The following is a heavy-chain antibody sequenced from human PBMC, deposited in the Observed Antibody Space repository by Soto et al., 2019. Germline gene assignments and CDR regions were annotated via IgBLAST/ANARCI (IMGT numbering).Heavy chain of an antibody. CDR1: NDSISPYY. J-gene: IGHJ4*02. V-gene: IGHV4-59*08. CDR2: IYYSGST. D-gene: IGHD2-15*01. CDR3: ARRYGGTFDY. Sequence: SETLSLTCTVSNDSISPYYWSWIRQPPGKGLEWIGFIYYSGSTNYNPSLKSRVTISVDTSKNQFSLKLSSVTAADTAVYYCARRYGGTFDYWGQGTLVTVSS.